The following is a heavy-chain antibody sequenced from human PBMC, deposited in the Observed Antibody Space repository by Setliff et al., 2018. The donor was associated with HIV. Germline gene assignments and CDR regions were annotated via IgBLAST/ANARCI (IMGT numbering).Heavy chain of an antibody. CDR2: ISSTATII. Sequence: GGSLRLSCAASGFTFSDYYMSWIRQAPGKGLGWVSYISSTATIIYYADSVKGRFTISRDNAKNSLYLQMNSLRAEDTAVYYCARASAQGYSDYESPFDYWGQGTLVTVSS. CDR3: ARASAQGYSDYESPFDY. D-gene: IGHD5-12*01. CDR1: GFTFSDYY. J-gene: IGHJ4*02. V-gene: IGHV3-11*04.